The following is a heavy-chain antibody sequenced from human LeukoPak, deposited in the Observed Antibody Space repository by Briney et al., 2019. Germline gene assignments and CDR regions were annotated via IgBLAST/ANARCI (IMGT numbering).Heavy chain of an antibody. CDR2: ISDSGNS. CDR1: VGSIISRSYY. V-gene: IGHV4-39*01. J-gene: IGHJ4*02. D-gene: IGHD3-16*01. CDR3: ARGEKVLDYFDD. Sequence: PSETLSLTCTVSVGSIISRSYYWGWIRQPPGKGLVWIGKISDSGNSYFSPSLRSRVTISIDTSKNQFSLKLSSVTATDTAVYYCARGEKVLDYFDDWGQGTLVTVSS.